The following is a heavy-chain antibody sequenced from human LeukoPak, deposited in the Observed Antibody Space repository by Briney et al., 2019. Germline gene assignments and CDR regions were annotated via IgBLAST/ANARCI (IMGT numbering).Heavy chain of an antibody. V-gene: IGHV3-48*04. CDR1: GFTFSSYS. D-gene: IGHD5-18*01. J-gene: IGHJ4*02. CDR3: ARDDSYGYDY. Sequence: GGSLRLSCAASGFTFSSYSMNWVRQAPGKGLEWVSYISSSSSTIYYADSVKGRFTISRDNAKNSLYLQMNSLRAEDTAVYYCARDDSYGYDYWGQGTLVTVSS. CDR2: ISSSSSTI.